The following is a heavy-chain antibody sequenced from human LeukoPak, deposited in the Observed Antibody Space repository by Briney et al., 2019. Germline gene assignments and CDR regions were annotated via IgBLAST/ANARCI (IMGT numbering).Heavy chain of an antibody. CDR1: GLTFSSYS. J-gene: IGHJ6*02. D-gene: IGHD4-17*01. Sequence: GGSLRLSCAASGLTFSSYSMNWVRQAPGKGLEWVSSISSSSSYIYYADSVKGRFTISRDNAKNLLHLQMNSLRAEDTAVYFCAREPGVTVTTLDMDVWGQGTTVTVSS. CDR2: ISSSSSYI. V-gene: IGHV3-21*01. CDR3: AREPGVTVTTLDMDV.